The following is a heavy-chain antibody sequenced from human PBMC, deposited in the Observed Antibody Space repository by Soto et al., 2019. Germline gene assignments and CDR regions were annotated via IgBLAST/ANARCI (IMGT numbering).Heavy chain of an antibody. CDR2: IIPIFGTA. J-gene: IGHJ6*02. D-gene: IGHD1-26*01. CDR1: GGTFSSNA. CDR3: ARIFATTARYYYYYGTDV. Sequence: SVKVSCKDCGGTFSSNAISWVRQAPGQGLEWMGGIIPIFGTANYAQKFQGRVTITADESTSTAYMELSSLRSEDTAVYYCARIFATTARYYYYYGTDVWGQGTTVTVSS. V-gene: IGHV1-69*13.